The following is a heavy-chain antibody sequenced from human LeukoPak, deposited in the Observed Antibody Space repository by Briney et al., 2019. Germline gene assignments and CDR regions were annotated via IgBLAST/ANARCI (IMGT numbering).Heavy chain of an antibody. CDR1: GYSFSGYG. V-gene: IGHV1-18*01. CDR2: ISGKNGHT. CDR3: AKDNSYDFWSGFYGSAYYYGMDV. Sequence: ASVKVSCKASGYSFSGYGISWVRQAPGQGLEWMGWISGKNGHTNYAQRFQGRVTMTTDTSTSNAYMEVRSLTSDDTAVYYCAKDNSYDFWSGFYGSAYYYGMDVWGQGTTVIVSS. D-gene: IGHD3-3*01. J-gene: IGHJ6*02.